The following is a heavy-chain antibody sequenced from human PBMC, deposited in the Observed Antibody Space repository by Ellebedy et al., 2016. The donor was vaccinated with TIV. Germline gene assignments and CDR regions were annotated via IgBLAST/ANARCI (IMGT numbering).Heavy chain of an antibody. J-gene: IGHJ4*02. Sequence: SETLSLXXTVSGGSFSSSSYYWGWIRQPPGKGLEWIGSIYYSGNTYYNPSLKSRVTISIDTSKNQFSLRLSSVTAADTAIYRCARRKVTIPRADAYFDYWGQGILVTVSS. CDR3: ARRKVTIPRADAYFDY. D-gene: IGHD3-3*01. V-gene: IGHV4-39*01. CDR2: IYYSGNT. CDR1: GGSFSSSSYY.